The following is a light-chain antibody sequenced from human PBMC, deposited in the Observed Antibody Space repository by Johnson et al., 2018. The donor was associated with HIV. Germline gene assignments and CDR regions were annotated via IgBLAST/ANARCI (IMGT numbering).Light chain of an antibody. Sequence: SVLTQPPSVSAAPGQKVTISCSGSSSNIGNNYVSWYQQLPGTAPKLLIYDNNKRPSGIPDRFSGSKSGTSATLGITGLQTGDEADYYCGTGDSSLSAYVFGTGTKVTVL. J-gene: IGLJ1*01. CDR1: SSNIGNNY. CDR2: DNN. V-gene: IGLV1-51*01. CDR3: GTGDSSLSAYV.